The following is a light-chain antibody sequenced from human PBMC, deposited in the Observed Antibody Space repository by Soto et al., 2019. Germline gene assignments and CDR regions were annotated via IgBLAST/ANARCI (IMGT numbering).Light chain of an antibody. CDR3: QQYYSTPLT. CDR1: QSVXYSSNNKNY. Sequence: DIVMTQSPDSLAVSLGERATINCKSSQSVXYSSNNKNYLAWYQQKPGQPPKLIIYWASTRESGVPDRFSGSGSGTDFTLTISSLQAEDVAVYYCQQYYSTPLTFGPGTKVDIK. CDR2: WAS. J-gene: IGKJ3*01. V-gene: IGKV4-1*01.